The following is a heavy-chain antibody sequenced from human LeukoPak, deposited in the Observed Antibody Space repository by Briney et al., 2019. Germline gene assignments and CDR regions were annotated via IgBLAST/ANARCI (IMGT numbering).Heavy chain of an antibody. CDR2: IYYSGST. V-gene: IGHV4-31*03. Sequence: SETLSLTCTVSGGSISTGGYYWRWIRQHPGKGLEWIGNIYYSGSTYYSPSLKSRVTMSVDTSKNQFSLTLISVTAADTAVYFCARAAPNYYDSSGSLRNPYFDYWGQGTLVTVSS. CDR3: ARAAPNYYDSSGSLRNPYFDY. CDR1: GGSISTGGYY. D-gene: IGHD3-22*01. J-gene: IGHJ4*02.